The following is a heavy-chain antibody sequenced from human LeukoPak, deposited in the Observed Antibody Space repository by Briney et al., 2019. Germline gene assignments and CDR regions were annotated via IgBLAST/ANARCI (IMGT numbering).Heavy chain of an antibody. CDR1: GGSISSSSYY. J-gene: IGHJ4*02. CDR2: INHSGST. V-gene: IGHV4-39*07. D-gene: IGHD2-15*01. Sequence: SETLSLTCTVSGGSISSSSYYWGWIRQPPGKGLEWIGEINHSGSTNYNPSLKSRVTISVDTSKNQFSLKLSSVTAADTAVYYCARTRSGGSLTPDYWGQGTLVTVSS. CDR3: ARTRSGGSLTPDY.